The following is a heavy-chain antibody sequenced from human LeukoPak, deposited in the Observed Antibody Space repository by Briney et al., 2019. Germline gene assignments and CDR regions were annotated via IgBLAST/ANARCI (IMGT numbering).Heavy chain of an antibody. CDR3: GADSMPRGVFSYAFDI. D-gene: IGHD3-10*01. J-gene: IGHJ3*02. CDR2: IVVGSGDT. V-gene: IGHV1-58*01. Sequence: SVKVSCKASGFTFTSSAVQWVRQARGQRLEWIGWIVVGSGDTNSTQKFQERVTITRDMSTRTAYMELSSLRSEDTAVYYCGADSMPRGVFSYAFDIWGQGTMVTVSS. CDR1: GFTFTSSA.